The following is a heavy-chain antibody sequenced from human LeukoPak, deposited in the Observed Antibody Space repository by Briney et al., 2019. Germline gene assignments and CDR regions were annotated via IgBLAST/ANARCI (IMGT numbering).Heavy chain of an antibody. CDR1: GGSLSGYY. CDR3: ARDAVPRDYGDPVNAYDL. J-gene: IGHJ3*01. Sequence: PSETLSLTCAASGGSLSGYYWSWIRQSPGKGLEWMGDIHHDGRTKYKSSFKSRVTIFLDSAKNEVSLRLSPVTPADTALYFCARDAVPRDYGDPVNAYDLWGQGTMVTVAP. D-gene: IGHD4-17*01. V-gene: IGHV4-34*01. CDR2: IHHDGRT.